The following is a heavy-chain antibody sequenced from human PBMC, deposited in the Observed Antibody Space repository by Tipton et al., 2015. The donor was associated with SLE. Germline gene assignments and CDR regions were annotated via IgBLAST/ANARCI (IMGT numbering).Heavy chain of an antibody. CDR3: AREGEEVGSYDFWSGYFPYYFDY. CDR1: GASIRSGTYK. J-gene: IGHJ4*02. Sequence: GLVKPSQTLSLTCTVSGASIRSGTYKWSWIRQPAGKGLEWLGHIDTRGSTTYNPSLRSRVTISVDPSTNQFSLKLSSVTAADTAIYYCAREGEEVGSYDFWSGYFPYYFDYWGQGTVVSVSS. V-gene: IGHV4-61*02. CDR2: IDTRGST. D-gene: IGHD3-3*01.